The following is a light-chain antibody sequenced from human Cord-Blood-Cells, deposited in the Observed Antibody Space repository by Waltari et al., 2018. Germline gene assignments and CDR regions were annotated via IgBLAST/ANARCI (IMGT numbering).Light chain of an antibody. V-gene: IGKV3-11*01. CDR2: DAS. CDR3: QQRSNWPGT. J-gene: IGKJ1*01. Sequence: EIVLTQSHATLSLFPGERATLSCRASQIVSSYLAWYQQKPGQAPRPPIYDASNRATGIPARFSGSGSGTDFTLTISSLEPEDFAVYYCQQRSNWPGTFGQGTKVEIK. CDR1: QIVSSY.